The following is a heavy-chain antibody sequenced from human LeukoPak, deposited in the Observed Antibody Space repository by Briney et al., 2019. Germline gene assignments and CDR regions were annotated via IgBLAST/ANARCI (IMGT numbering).Heavy chain of an antibody. J-gene: IGHJ4*02. Sequence: GKSLRLSCAASGFTFNNYGMHWVRQAPGKGLEWVAVISYDGRNKHYPDSVKGRFTISRDISTDTLWLQMDSLRTEDTAVYYCAKGPLRGTAAAIDYWGQGTLVTVSP. D-gene: IGHD2-2*01. CDR1: GFTFNNYG. CDR3: AKGPLRGTAAAIDY. CDR2: ISYDGRNK. V-gene: IGHV3-30*18.